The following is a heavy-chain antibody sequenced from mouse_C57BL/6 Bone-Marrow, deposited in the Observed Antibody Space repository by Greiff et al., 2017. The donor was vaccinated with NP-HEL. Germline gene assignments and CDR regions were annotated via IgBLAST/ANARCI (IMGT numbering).Heavy chain of an antibody. Sequence: EVHLVESGGGLVKPGGSLKLSCAASGFTFSSYAMSWVRQTPEKRLEWVATISAGGSYTYYPDNVKGRFTITRDNAKNNLYLQMSHLKSEDTAMYYGAREGDYYGSGHDFDCWGQGTTLTVAS. CDR1: GFTFSSYA. D-gene: IGHD1-1*01. CDR3: AREGDYYGSGHDFDC. J-gene: IGHJ2*01. V-gene: IGHV5-4*01. CDR2: ISAGGSYT.